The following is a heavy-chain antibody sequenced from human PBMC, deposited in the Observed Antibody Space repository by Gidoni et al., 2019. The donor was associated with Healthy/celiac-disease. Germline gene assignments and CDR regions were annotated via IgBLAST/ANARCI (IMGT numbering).Heavy chain of an antibody. CDR3: ARGITMVRGVRLDY. J-gene: IGHJ4*02. CDR2: INHSSST. Sequence: QVQLQQWGAGLLKPSETLSLTCAVYGGSFSGYYWSWIRQPPGKGLEWIGEINHSSSTNYNPSLKSRVTISVDTSKNQFSLKLSSVTAADTAVYYCARGITMVRGVRLDYWGQGTLVTVSS. V-gene: IGHV4-34*01. CDR1: GGSFSGYY. D-gene: IGHD3-10*01.